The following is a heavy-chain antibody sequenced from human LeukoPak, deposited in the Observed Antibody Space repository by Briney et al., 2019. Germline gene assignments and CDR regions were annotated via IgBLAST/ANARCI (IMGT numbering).Heavy chain of an antibody. CDR2: INPNSGGT. CDR3: ARVFTKAAAGTWDYYYGMDV. V-gene: IGHV1-2*04. CDR1: GYTFTGYY. Sequence: VASVKVSCKASGYTFTGYYMHWVRQAPGQGLEWMGWINPNSGGTNYAQKFQGWVTMTRDTSISTAYMELSRLRSDDTAVYYCARVFTKAAAGTWDYYYGMDVWGQGTTVTVSS. D-gene: IGHD6-13*01. J-gene: IGHJ6*02.